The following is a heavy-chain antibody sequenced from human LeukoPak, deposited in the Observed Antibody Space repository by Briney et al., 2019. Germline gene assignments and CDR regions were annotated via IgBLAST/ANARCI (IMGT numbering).Heavy chain of an antibody. J-gene: IGHJ4*02. CDR3: AREGQQLKHFDY. V-gene: IGHV1-46*01. CDR2: INPRGDAT. CDR1: GTTFIGYW. Sequence: ASVKVSCKASGTTFIGYWIHGLRQPPEQGLEGMGAINPRGDATIGAQKFQGRVTTTRDTSTSTVYIELSSLRSEDTAVYYCAREGQQLKHFDYWGQGTLVTVSS. D-gene: IGHD1-1*01.